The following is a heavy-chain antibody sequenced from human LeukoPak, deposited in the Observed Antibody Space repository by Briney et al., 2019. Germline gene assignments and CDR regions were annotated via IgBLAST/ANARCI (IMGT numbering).Heavy chain of an antibody. CDR3: ARGQGLLYKFDY. D-gene: IGHD2-2*02. CDR2: IYYSGST. CDR1: GGSISSSSYY. J-gene: IGHJ4*02. V-gene: IGHV4-39*07. Sequence: SETLSLTCTVSGGSISSSSYYWGWIRQPPGKGLEWIGSIYYSGSTYYNPSLKSRVTISVDTSKNQFSLKLSSVTAADTAVYYRARGQGLLYKFDYWGQGTLVTVSS.